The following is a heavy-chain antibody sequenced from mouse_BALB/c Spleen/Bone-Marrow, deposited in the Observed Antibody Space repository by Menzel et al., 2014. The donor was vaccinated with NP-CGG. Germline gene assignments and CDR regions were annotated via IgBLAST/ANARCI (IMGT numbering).Heavy chain of an antibody. CDR3: ARTYGSSYFVY. Sequence: QVQLQQSGPELVKPGASVKISCRASGYAFSSSWVNWVKQRPGQGLEWIGRIYPGDGDTNYDGNFKGKATLTADKSSSTAYMQLSSLTSVDSAVYFCARTYGSSYFVYWGQGTLVTVSA. D-gene: IGHD1-1*01. CDR2: IYPGDGDT. V-gene: IGHV1-82*01. J-gene: IGHJ3*01. CDR1: GYAFSSSW.